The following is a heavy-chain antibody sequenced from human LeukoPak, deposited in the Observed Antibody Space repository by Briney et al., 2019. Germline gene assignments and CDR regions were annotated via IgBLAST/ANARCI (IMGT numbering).Heavy chain of an antibody. J-gene: IGHJ4*02. V-gene: IGHV4-59*01. CDR3: ATVAVIRGVTYFDY. CDR2: LFYSGST. D-gene: IGHD3-10*01. Sequence: SETLSLTWTVSGDSISSYYGSWIRQPPGKGLEWVAYLFYSGSTDYNPSLESRVTISVDTSKNQFSLKLRSVNAADTAVYYCATVAVIRGVTYFDYWGQGTLVTVSS. CDR1: GDSISSYY.